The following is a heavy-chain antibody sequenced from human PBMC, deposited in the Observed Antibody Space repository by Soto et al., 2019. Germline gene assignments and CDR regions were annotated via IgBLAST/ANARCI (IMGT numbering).Heavy chain of an antibody. CDR2: IYYSGST. CDR1: GGSISSDY. D-gene: IGHD6-19*01. CDR3: ARGVAGAGVCFDP. V-gene: IGHV4-59*01. J-gene: IGHJ5*02. Sequence: QLQLQESGPGLVKPSETLSLTCTVSGGSISSDYWGWSRKPPGKGLEWIGYIYYSGSTNYNPSLKSRVTISVDTSKNQFSLKLSSVTAADTAVYYCARGVAGAGVCFDPWGQGTLVTVSS.